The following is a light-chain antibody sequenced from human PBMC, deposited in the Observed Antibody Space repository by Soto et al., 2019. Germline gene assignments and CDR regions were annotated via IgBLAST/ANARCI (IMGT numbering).Light chain of an antibody. CDR2: KVS. J-gene: IGKJ1*01. CDR1: QSLEYSDGKTY. Sequence: DAVLTQSPLSLPVTPGQPASISCRSSQSLEYSDGKTYLNWYQQRPGQSPRRLIYKVSNRDFGVTDRLSGSGSGTAFTLERSRVEAEDVGVYYCMQGAYWPWTFGQGTKVEI. CDR3: MQGAYWPWT. V-gene: IGKV2-30*01.